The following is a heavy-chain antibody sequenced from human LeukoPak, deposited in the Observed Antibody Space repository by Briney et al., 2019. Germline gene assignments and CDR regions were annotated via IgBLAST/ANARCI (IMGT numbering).Heavy chain of an antibody. CDR1: GGSISSSSYY. Sequence: SETLSLTCTVSGGSISSSSYYWGWIRQPPGKGLEWIGTIYYSGSTYYNPSLKSRVTISVDTSKNQFSLKLSSVTAADTAVYYCARGGGGYSGYRFDYWGQGTLVTVSS. V-gene: IGHV4-39*07. D-gene: IGHD5-12*01. CDR3: ARGGGGYSGYRFDY. J-gene: IGHJ4*02. CDR2: IYYSGST.